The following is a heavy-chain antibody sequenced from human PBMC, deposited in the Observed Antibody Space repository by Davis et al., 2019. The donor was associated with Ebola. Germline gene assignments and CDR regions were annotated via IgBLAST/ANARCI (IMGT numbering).Heavy chain of an antibody. Sequence: PGGSLRLSCAASGFTFSYYEMNWVRQAPGKGLEWISYITSSGDRADYADSVKGRFTISRDNARNSLYLQMNSLRAEDTAVYYCTREDFCDTWGPGTLVTVSS. CDR2: ITSSGDRA. CDR3: TREDFCDT. V-gene: IGHV3-48*03. J-gene: IGHJ3*02. D-gene: IGHD2/OR15-2a*01. CDR1: GFTFSYYE.